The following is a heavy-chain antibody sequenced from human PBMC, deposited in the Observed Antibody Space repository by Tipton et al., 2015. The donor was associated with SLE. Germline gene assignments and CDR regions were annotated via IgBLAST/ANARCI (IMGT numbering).Heavy chain of an antibody. CDR2: IRYNGNFK. J-gene: IGHJ5*02. Sequence: SLRLSCITSGFNFSRYGMHWVRQAPGKGLEWVAFIRYNGNFKNNADSVKGRFTVSRDNSKNTLFLQLDSLRVEDTAVYYCAKEDLTYHYGSGNFCDLWGLGTLVTVSS. CDR3: AKEDLTYHYGSGNFCDL. D-gene: IGHD3-10*01. V-gene: IGHV3-30*02. CDR1: GFNFSRYG.